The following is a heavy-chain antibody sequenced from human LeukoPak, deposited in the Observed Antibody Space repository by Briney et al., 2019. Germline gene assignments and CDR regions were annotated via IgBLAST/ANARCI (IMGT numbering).Heavy chain of an antibody. V-gene: IGHV3-30-3*01. Sequence: GGSLRLSCAASGYTFSSYAMHWVRQAPGKGLEWVAVISYDGSNKYYADSVKGRFTISRDNSKNTLYLQMNSLRAEDTAVYYCARVHRYYYYDSSGYDNDYFDYWGQGTLVTVSS. CDR2: ISYDGSNK. CDR1: GYTFSSYA. J-gene: IGHJ4*02. CDR3: ARVHRYYYYDSSGYDNDYFDY. D-gene: IGHD3-22*01.